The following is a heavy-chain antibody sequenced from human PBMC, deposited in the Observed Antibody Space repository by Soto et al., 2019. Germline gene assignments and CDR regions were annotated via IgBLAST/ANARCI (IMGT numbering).Heavy chain of an antibody. J-gene: IGHJ3*02. D-gene: IGHD3-22*01. CDR1: GGTFSSYA. V-gene: IGHV1-69*13. CDR3: ARESRPDYYDSSGYYPALDAFDI. CDR2: IIPIFGTA. Sequence: SVKVSCKASGGTFSSYAISWVRQAPGQGLEWMGGIIPIFGTANYAQKFQGRVTITADESTSTAYMELSRLRSDDTAVYYCARESRPDYYDSSGYYPALDAFDIWGQGTMVTVSS.